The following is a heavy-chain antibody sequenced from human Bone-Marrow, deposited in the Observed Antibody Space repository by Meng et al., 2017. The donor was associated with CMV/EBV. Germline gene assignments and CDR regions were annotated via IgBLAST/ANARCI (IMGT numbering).Heavy chain of an antibody. V-gene: IGHV1-2*02. CDR2: INPNSGGT. CDR3: ARARSGSYYPQVYYFDY. D-gene: IGHD3-10*01. Sequence: ASVKVSCKASGYTFTSYYMHWVRQAPGQGLEWMGWINPNSGGTNYAQKFQGRVTMTRDTSIRTAYMELSRLRSDDTAVYYCARARSGSYYPQVYYFDYWGQGTLVTVSS. CDR1: GYTFTSYY. J-gene: IGHJ4*02.